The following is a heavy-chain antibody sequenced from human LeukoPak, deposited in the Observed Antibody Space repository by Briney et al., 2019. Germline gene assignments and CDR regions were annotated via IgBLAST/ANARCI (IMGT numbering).Heavy chain of an antibody. CDR1: GFTFSSYS. CDR2: ISSGSSYI. J-gene: IGHJ4*02. Sequence: GGSLRLSCAASGFTFSSYSMNWVRQAPGKGLEWVSSISSGSSYIYYADSVKSRFTISRDNAKNSLYLQMNSLRAEDTAVYYCARESSSEYCSSTSCPSSYWGQGTLVTVSS. V-gene: IGHV3-21*01. CDR3: ARESSSEYCSSTSCPSSY. D-gene: IGHD2-2*01.